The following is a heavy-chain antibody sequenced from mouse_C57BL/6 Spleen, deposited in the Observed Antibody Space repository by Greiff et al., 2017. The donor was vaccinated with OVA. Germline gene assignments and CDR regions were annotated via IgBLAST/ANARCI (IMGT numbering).Heavy chain of an antibody. CDR3: ARAMDYYGSSLAWFAY. CDR2: ISYDGSN. V-gene: IGHV3-6*01. J-gene: IGHJ3*01. Sequence: EVQLVESGPGLVKPSQSLSLTCSVTGYSITSGYYWNWIRQFPGNKLEWMGYISYDGSNNYNPSLKNRISITRDTSKNQFFLKLNSVTTEDTATYYCARAMDYYGSSLAWFAYWGQGTLVTVSA. D-gene: IGHD1-1*01. CDR1: GYSITSGYY.